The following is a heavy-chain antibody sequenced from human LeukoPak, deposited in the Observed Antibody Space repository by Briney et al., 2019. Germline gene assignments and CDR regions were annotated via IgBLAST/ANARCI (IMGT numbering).Heavy chain of an antibody. D-gene: IGHD6-13*01. J-gene: IGHJ4*02. Sequence: PSETLSLTCAVSGGSISSSNWWSWVRQPPGKGLEWIGEIYHSGNTNYNPSLKSRVTISVDKSKNQFSLKLSSVTAADTAVYYCARGSAAGTPSWFDYWGQGTLVTVSS. CDR1: GGSISSSNW. V-gene: IGHV4-4*02. CDR3: ARGSAAGTPSWFDY. CDR2: IYHSGNT.